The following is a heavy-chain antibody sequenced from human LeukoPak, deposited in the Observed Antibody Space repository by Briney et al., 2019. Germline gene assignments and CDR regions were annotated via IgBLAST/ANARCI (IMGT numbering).Heavy chain of an antibody. D-gene: IGHD2-2*01. CDR1: GGTFSSYT. Sequence: GSSVKVSCKASGGTFSSYTISWVRQAPGQGLEWMGRIIPILGIANYAQKFQGRVTITADKSTSTAYMELSSLRSEETAVYYCARAKQGYCSSTSCPRSFDPWGQGTLVTVSS. J-gene: IGHJ5*02. CDR2: IIPILGIA. CDR3: ARAKQGYCSSTSCPRSFDP. V-gene: IGHV1-69*02.